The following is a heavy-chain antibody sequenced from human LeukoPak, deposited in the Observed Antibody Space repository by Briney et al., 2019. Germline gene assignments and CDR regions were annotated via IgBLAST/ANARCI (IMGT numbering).Heavy chain of an antibody. J-gene: IGHJ5*02. CDR1: GYILTRNW. CDR2: AYPGDSGT. D-gene: IGHD4-17*01. Sequence: GESLKISCKISGYILTRNWIGWVRQVPGKGLEWMGLAYPGDSGTKYSPSFQGQVTISADKSISTAYLQWSSLKASDTAMYYCARLSESLGDYGDYFRGWWFDPWGQGTLVTVSS. V-gene: IGHV5-51*01. CDR3: ARLSESLGDYGDYFRGWWFDP.